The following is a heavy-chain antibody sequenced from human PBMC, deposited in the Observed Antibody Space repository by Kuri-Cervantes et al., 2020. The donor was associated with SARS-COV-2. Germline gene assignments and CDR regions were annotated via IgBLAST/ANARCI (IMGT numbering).Heavy chain of an antibody. CDR3: AKDITGVVPYYYYGMDV. CDR2: ISYDGSNK. J-gene: IGHJ6*02. CDR1: GFTFSSYA. V-gene: IGHV3-30-3*01. D-gene: IGHD1-20*01. Sequence: GESLKISCAASGFTFSSYAMHWVRQAPGKGLEWVAVISYDGSNKYYADSVKGRFTISRDNSKNTLYLQMNSLRAEDTALYYCAKDITGVVPYYYYGMDVWGQGTTVTVSS.